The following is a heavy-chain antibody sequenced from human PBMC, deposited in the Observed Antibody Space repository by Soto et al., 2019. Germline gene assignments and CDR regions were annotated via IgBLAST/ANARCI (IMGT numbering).Heavy chain of an antibody. D-gene: IGHD3-10*01. CDR3: ARDRGITTLGYYYGMDV. CDR1: GGSISSSSYY. J-gene: IGHJ6*02. CDR2: IYYSGST. Sequence: SETLSLTCTVSGGSISSSSYYWGWIRQPPGKGLEWIGSIYYSGSTYYNPSLKRRFTISLDTSKNQFSLKVNSVTAADTAVYYCARDRGITTLGYYYGMDVWGQGTTVTVSS. V-gene: IGHV4-39*07.